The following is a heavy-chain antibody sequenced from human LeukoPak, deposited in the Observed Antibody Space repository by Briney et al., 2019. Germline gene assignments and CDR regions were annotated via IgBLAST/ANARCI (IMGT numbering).Heavy chain of an antibody. D-gene: IGHD3-22*01. Sequence: PGGSLRLSCAASGFTFSSYAMHWVRQAPGKGLEWVAVISYDGSNKYYADSVKGRFTISRDNSKNTLYLQMNSLRAEDTAVYYCAGDQKTHSSGYYYSYYFDYWGQGTLVTVSS. CDR2: ISYDGSNK. CDR1: GFTFSSYA. CDR3: AGDQKTHSSGYYYSYYFDY. J-gene: IGHJ4*02. V-gene: IGHV3-30-3*01.